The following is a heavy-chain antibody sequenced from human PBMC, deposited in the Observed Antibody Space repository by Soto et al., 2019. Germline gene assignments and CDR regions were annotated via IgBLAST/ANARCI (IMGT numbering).Heavy chain of an antibody. CDR2: FDPEDGET. J-gene: IGHJ6*02. D-gene: IGHD1-26*01. Sequence: LVNGSCKVSGYGLTELSIDWVRQAPGKGLEWMGGFDPEDGETIYAQKFQGRVTMTEDTSTDTAYMELSSLRSEDTAVYYCATVVGATTYYGMDVWGQGTTVTVSS. CDR1: GYGLTELS. CDR3: ATVVGATTYYGMDV. V-gene: IGHV1-24*01.